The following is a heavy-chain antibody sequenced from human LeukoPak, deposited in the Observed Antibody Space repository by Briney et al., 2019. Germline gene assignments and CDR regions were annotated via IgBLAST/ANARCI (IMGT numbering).Heavy chain of an antibody. Sequence: PGGSLRLSCAASGFTFSSYSMNWVRQAPGKGLEWVSYISSSGSTIYYADSVKGRFTISRDNAKNSLYLQMNSLRAEDTAVYYCARDLSIFPVWGQGTTVTVSS. CDR3: ARDLSIFPV. CDR1: GFTFSSYS. V-gene: IGHV3-48*04. J-gene: IGHJ6*02. CDR2: ISSSGSTI. D-gene: IGHD3-3*01.